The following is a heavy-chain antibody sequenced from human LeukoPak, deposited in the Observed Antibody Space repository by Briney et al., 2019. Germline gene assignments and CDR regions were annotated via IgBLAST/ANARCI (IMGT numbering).Heavy chain of an antibody. CDR2: ISSSSSTI. J-gene: IGHJ3*02. V-gene: IGHV3-48*01. Sequence: GGSLRLSCAASGFTFSSYSMNWVRQAPGKGLEWVSYISSSSSTIYYADSVKGRFTISRDNAKNSLYLQMNSLRAEDTAVYYCARDKGGSGWYFDAFDIWGQGTMVTVSS. CDR1: GFTFSSYS. D-gene: IGHD6-19*01. CDR3: ARDKGGSGWYFDAFDI.